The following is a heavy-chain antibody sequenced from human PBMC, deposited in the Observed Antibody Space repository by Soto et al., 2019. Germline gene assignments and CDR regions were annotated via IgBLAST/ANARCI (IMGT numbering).Heavy chain of an antibody. J-gene: IGHJ4*02. CDR1: GFTFSSYA. V-gene: IGHV3-23*01. CDR3: VRVFDTYYFDL. Sequence: PGGSLRLSCAASGFTFSSYAMTWVRQAPGEGLDWVSVISSSGGRTYYADSVKGRFTISRDNSKKTLYLQMNSLRAEDTAVYYCVRVFDTYYFDLWGQGNMVTVSS. D-gene: IGHD3-9*01. CDR2: ISSSGGRT.